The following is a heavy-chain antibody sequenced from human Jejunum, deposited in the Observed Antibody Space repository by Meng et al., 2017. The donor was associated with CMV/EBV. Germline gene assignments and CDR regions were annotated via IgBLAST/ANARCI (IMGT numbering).Heavy chain of an antibody. CDR3: ARDIYSSSLNWGY. V-gene: IGHV3-66*01. D-gene: IGHD6-6*01. Sequence: EVLLVESGGGFVRPGGSRRLSCAASGFSVSGHYMGWVRRPPGKGLEWVSVIYSYGSIYYVDSVKGRFTISRDNSTNTLYLQMNNLRVEDTAFYYCARDIYSSSLNWGYWGQGTLVTVSS. CDR2: IYSYGSI. CDR1: GFSVSGHY. J-gene: IGHJ4*02.